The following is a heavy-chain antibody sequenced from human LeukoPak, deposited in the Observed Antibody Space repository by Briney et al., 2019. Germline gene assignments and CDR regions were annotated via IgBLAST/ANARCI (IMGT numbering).Heavy chain of an antibody. V-gene: IGHV1-46*01. CDR3: ARGYSSGWYFLGY. Sequence: ASVKVSCKASGYTFTSYDINWVRQATGQGLEWMGVIDPGGGSTTYAQNFHNRVTMTSDTSTSTVYMDLSSLISDDTAVYYCARGYSSGWYFLGYWGQGTQVTVSS. D-gene: IGHD6-19*01. J-gene: IGHJ4*02. CDR1: GYTFTSYD. CDR2: IDPGGGST.